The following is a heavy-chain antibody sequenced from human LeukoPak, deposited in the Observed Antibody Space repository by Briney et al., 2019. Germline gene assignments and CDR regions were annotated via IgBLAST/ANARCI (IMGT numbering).Heavy chain of an antibody. CDR1: GGSFSGYY. CDR3: ARDARDGSGTYLRIFDR. CDR2: INHSGST. D-gene: IGHD3-22*01. Sequence: SETLSLTCAVYGGSFSGYYWSWIRRPPGKGLEWIGEINHSGSTNYNPSLKSRVTISVDTSKNQFSLKLSSVTAADTAVYYCARDARDGSGTYLRIFDRWGQGTLVTVSS. J-gene: IGHJ5*02. V-gene: IGHV4-34*01.